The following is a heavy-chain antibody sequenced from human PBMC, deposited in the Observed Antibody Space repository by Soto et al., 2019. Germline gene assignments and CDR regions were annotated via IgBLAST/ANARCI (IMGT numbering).Heavy chain of an antibody. CDR1: GFTFRNYA. J-gene: IGHJ6*02. CDR3: ARDLGGDYNLYLYFYGVDV. D-gene: IGHD4-17*01. CDR2: ISYDGSNR. V-gene: IGHV3-30-3*01. Sequence: QVQLVESGGGVVQPGKSLRLSCAASGFTFRNYAIHWVRQAPGRGLEWVAVISYDGSNRYYADSVKGRFTISRDNSENMVSLQLSGLRPEDTAIYYCARDLGGDYNLYLYFYGVDVWGQGTTVTVSS.